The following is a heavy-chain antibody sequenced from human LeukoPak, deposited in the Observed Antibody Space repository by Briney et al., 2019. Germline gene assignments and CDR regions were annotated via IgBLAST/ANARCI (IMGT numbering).Heavy chain of an antibody. J-gene: IGHJ4*02. CDR1: GFTSTNFV. V-gene: IGHV1-58*01. CDR3: AADLSNPRMGASYLDS. Sequence: ASVKVSCKASGFTSTNFVVQWVRQARGQRLEWIGWIIVGSGATKCAQDFQERVTITRDLSTSTLYMELRSLTSEDTAVYYCAADLSNPRMGASYLDSWGQGTLVTVSS. CDR2: IIVGSGAT. D-gene: IGHD3-16*01.